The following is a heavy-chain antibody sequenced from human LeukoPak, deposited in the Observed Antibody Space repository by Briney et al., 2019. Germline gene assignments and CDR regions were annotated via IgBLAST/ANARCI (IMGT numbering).Heavy chain of an antibody. J-gene: IGHJ4*02. CDR1: GGSFSGYY. D-gene: IGHD3-3*01. V-gene: IGHV4-34*01. CDR3: ARNDGDFWLDY. Sequence: SETLSLTCAVYGGSFSGYYWSWIRQPPGKGLEWIGEINHSGSTNYNPSLKSRVTISVDTSKNQFSLKLSSVTAADTAVYYCARNDGDFWLDYWGQGTLVTVSS. CDR2: INHSGST.